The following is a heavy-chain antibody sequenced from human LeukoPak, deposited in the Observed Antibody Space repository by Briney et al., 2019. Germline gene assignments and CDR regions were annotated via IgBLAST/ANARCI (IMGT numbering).Heavy chain of an antibody. Sequence: GRSLRLSCAGSGFTFSSYGMHWVRQAPGKGLEWVAVISYDGSNKYYADSVKGRFTISRDNSKNTLYLQMNSLRAEDTAMYYCARDSAGNDYWGQGTLVTVSS. V-gene: IGHV3-30*03. CDR2: ISYDGSNK. D-gene: IGHD6-13*01. J-gene: IGHJ4*02. CDR1: GFTFSSYG. CDR3: ARDSAGNDY.